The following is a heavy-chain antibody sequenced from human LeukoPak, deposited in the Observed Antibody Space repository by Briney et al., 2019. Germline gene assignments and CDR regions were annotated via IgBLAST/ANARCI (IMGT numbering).Heavy chain of an antibody. CDR2: IIPILGIA. J-gene: IGHJ4*02. D-gene: IGHD2-8*02. CDR1: GSTFSSYG. Sequence: SVKVSCKAYGSTFSSYGISWLRQAPGQGLEWMGRIIPILGIANYAQKFQGRVTITADKSTSTAYMELSSLRSEDTAVYYCARDQNILNFDYWGQGTLVTVSS. CDR3: ARDQNILNFDY. V-gene: IGHV1-69*04.